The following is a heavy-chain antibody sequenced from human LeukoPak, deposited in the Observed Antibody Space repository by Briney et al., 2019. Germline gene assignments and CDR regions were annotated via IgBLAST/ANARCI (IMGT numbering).Heavy chain of an antibody. CDR3: ARDRGRGEDY. D-gene: IGHD3-10*01. CDR1: GFTFSNYW. Sequence: GGSLRLSCAASGFTFSNYWMTWVRQAPGKGLEWVANIKQDGSEKYYVDSVKGRFTISRDSAKNSLYLQMNGLRADDTAVYYCARDRGRGEDYWGQGTLVTVSS. CDR2: IKQDGSEK. V-gene: IGHV3-7*01. J-gene: IGHJ4*02.